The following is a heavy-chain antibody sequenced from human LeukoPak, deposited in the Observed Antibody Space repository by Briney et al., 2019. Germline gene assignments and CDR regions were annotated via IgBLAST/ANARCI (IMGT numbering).Heavy chain of an antibody. Sequence: ASVKVSCKTSGYTFTSYGISWVRQAPGQGLKWMGWISGYNGNTNYAQELQGRVTMTTDTSTSTAYMELRSLRSDDTAVYYCARRYYYYSSGYDDCWGQGTLVTVSS. J-gene: IGHJ4*02. D-gene: IGHD3-22*01. CDR2: ISGYNGNT. CDR1: GYTFTSYG. V-gene: IGHV1-18*01. CDR3: ARRYYYYSSGYDDC.